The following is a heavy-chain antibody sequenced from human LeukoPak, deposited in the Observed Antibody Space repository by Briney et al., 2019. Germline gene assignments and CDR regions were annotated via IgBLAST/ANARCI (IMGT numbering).Heavy chain of an antibody. CDR1: GYTFTGYY. CDR3: ASSIAAAGHWFDP. J-gene: IGHJ5*02. V-gene: IGHV1-2*02. CDR2: INPNSGGT. Sequence: ASVKVSCKASGYTFTGYYMHWVRQAPGQGLEWMGWINPNSGGTNYAQKFQGRVTMTRDTSISTAYMELSRLRSDDTAVYYCASSIAAAGHWFDPWGQGTLVTVSS. D-gene: IGHD6-13*01.